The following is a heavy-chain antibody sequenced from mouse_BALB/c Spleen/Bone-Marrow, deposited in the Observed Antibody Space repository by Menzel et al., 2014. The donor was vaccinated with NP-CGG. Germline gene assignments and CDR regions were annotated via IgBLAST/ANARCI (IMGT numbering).Heavy chain of an antibody. D-gene: IGHD2-4*01. CDR1: GYTFTSYW. CDR3: ARDDYAY. J-gene: IGHJ3*01. Sequence: QVQLKQSGAELAKPGASVKMSCKVSGYTFTSYWMHWVKQRPGQGLEWIGYIYPSTGYTEHNQKFKDKAIMTADKSSSTAYMQLSSLTSEDSAVYYCARDDYAYWGQGTLVTVSA. CDR2: IYPSTGYT. V-gene: IGHV1-7*01.